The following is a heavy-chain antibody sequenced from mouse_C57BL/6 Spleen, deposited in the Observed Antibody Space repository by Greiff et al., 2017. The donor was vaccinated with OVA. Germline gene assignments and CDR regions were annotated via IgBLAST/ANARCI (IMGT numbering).Heavy chain of an antibody. CDR3: ARDDGFGFAY. CDR2: IYPGDGDT. Sequence: VQGVESGPELVKPGASVKISCKASGYAFSSSWMNWVKQRPGKGLEWIGRIYPGDGDTNYNGKFKGKATLTADKSSSTAYMQLSSLTSEDSAVYFCARDDGFGFAYWGQGTLVTVSA. CDR1: GYAFSSSW. V-gene: IGHV1-82*01. D-gene: IGHD2-3*01. J-gene: IGHJ3*01.